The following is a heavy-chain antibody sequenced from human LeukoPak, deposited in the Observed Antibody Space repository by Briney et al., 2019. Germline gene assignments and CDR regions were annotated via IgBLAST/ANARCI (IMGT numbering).Heavy chain of an antibody. CDR3: AREEGYGSGSYYPMDV. CDR2: IIPIFGTA. J-gene: IGHJ6*04. V-gene: IGHV1-69*13. D-gene: IGHD3-10*01. CDR1: GGTFSSYA. Sequence: SVKVSCKASGGTFSSYAISWVRQAPGQGLEWMGGIIPIFGTANYAQKFQGRVTITADESTSTAYMELSSLRSEDTAVYYCAREEGYGSGSYYPMDVWGKGTTVTISS.